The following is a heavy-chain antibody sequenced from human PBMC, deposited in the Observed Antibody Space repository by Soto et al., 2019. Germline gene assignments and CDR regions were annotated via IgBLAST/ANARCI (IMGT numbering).Heavy chain of an antibody. CDR1: GYTFTSYG. V-gene: IGHV1-3*01. J-gene: IGHJ4*02. D-gene: IGHD3-22*01. CDR3: ARSSGWYYVDY. Sequence: QVQLVQSGAEVKKPGASVKVSCKASGYTFTSYGIHWVRQAPGQRLEWMGWINAGNGNTKYSQKFQGRVTITRDTSARTAYMELSSLRSEHTAVYYCARSSGWYYVDYWGQGTRFTVSS. CDR2: INAGNGNT.